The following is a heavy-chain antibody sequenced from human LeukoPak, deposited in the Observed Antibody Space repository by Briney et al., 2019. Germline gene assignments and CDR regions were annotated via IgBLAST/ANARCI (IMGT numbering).Heavy chain of an antibody. D-gene: IGHD3-10*01. CDR3: ARGWWSTTVRGVVGY. Sequence: SETLSLTCAVYGGSFSGYYWSWIRQPPGKGLEWIWEINHSGSTNYNPSLKSRVTISVDTSKNQFSLKLSSVTAADTAVYYCARGWWSTTVRGVVGYWGQGTLVTVSS. V-gene: IGHV4-34*01. CDR1: GGSFSGYY. J-gene: IGHJ4*02. CDR2: INHSGST.